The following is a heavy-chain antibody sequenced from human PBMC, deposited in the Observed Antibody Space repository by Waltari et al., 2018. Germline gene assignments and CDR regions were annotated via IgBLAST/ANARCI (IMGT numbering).Heavy chain of an antibody. Sequence: QVQLQESGPGLVTPSGTLSLTCAVSGGSISSSNWLSWVRQPPGKGLEWIGEIYHSGSNNYNPSIKSRVTISVDKSKNQFSLKLSSVTAADTAVYYCATRGFYSNYVDYWGQGTLVTVSS. CDR3: ATRGFYSNYVDY. CDR1: GGSISSSNW. CDR2: IYHSGSN. D-gene: IGHD4-4*01. V-gene: IGHV4-4*02. J-gene: IGHJ4*02.